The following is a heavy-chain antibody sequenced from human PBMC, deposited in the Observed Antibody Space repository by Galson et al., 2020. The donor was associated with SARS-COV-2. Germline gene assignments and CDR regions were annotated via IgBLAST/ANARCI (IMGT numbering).Heavy chain of an antibody. CDR3: AKLLWFGGAVAPCDF. V-gene: IGHV3-30*18. CDR2: ISNDGTNT. Sequence: GGSLRLSCAASGFTFNSFAIHWVRQAPGKGLEWVAVISNDGTNTYYADSVKGRCTISRDKSKNTLYLQMNSLRVEDTAVYYCAKLLWFGGAVAPCDFCRQPPLGTVPS. J-gene: IGHJ4*02. D-gene: IGHD3-10*01. CDR1: GFTFNSFA.